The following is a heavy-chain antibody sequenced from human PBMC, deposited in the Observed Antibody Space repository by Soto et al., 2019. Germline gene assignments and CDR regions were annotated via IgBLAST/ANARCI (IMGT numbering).Heavy chain of an antibody. Sequence: ESGGDVVQPGRSLRLSCAASGFTFSNYGMHWARQAPGKGLEWVAAILYDGSNKYYADSVKGRFTISRDNSKNTLYLQMNSLRGEDTAVYYCAGGTYYFDYFGQGTLVTVSS. D-gene: IGHD1-26*01. J-gene: IGHJ4*02. CDR2: ILYDGSNK. CDR1: GFTFSNYG. CDR3: AGGTYYFDY. V-gene: IGHV3-33*01.